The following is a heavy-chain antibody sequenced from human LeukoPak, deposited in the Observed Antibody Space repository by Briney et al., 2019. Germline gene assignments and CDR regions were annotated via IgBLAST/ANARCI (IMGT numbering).Heavy chain of an antibody. CDR2: IYTSGST. CDR3: ARESKPNIAAAYYFDY. J-gene: IGHJ4*02. Sequence: PSETLSLTCTVSGGSISSYYWSWLRQPAGKGLEWIGRIYTSGSTNYNPSPKSRVTMSVDTSKNQFSLKLSSVTAADTAVYYCARESKPNIAAAYYFDYWGQGTLVTVSS. V-gene: IGHV4-4*07. CDR1: GGSISSYY. D-gene: IGHD6-13*01.